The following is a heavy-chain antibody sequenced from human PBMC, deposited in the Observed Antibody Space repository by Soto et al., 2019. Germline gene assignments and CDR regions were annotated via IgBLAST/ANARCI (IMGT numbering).Heavy chain of an antibody. Sequence: GGSLRLSCAASGFTFSSYAMSWVRQAPGKGLEWVSAISGSGGSTYYADSVKGRFTISRDNSKNTLYLQMNSLRAEDTAVYYCAKVDYYDSSGYYDYWGQGTLVTVSS. V-gene: IGHV3-23*01. CDR3: AKVDYYDSSGYYDY. CDR1: GFTFSSYA. J-gene: IGHJ4*02. CDR2: ISGSGGST. D-gene: IGHD3-22*01.